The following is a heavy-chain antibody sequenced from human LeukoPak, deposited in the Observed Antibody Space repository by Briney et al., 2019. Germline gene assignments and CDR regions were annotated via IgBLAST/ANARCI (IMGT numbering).Heavy chain of an antibody. CDR1: GFTFSNYS. CDR2: ISSGSIYM. V-gene: IGHV3-21*01. D-gene: IGHD3-22*01. Sequence: GLLRLSCAVSGFTFSNYSMNWVRQAPGQGLEWVASISSGSIYMYYADSVKGRFTSSRDSAKNSLYLQMNGQRVEDTAVYYFARDDTHSDTSGSFYDAFDIWGQGTMVTVSS. CDR3: ARDDTHSDTSGSFYDAFDI. J-gene: IGHJ3*02.